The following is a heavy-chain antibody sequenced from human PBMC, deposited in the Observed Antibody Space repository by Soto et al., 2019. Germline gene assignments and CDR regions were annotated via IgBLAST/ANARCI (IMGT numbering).Heavy chain of an antibody. CDR3: AKDKPGTTSFDY. CDR2: ISERGDTT. Sequence: GGSLRLSFAASGFTISSNAMYWFRQAPGKGLEWVSGISERGDTTHYADSVKGRFAISRDTSKNTLYLQLNTLRADDTAVYYCAKDKPGTTSFDYWGQGTLVTVSS. D-gene: IGHD1-1*01. CDR1: GFTISSNA. V-gene: IGHV3-23*01. J-gene: IGHJ4*02.